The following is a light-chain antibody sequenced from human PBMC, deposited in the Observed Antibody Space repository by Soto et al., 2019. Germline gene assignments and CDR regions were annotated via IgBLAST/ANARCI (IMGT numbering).Light chain of an antibody. J-gene: IGLJ3*02. CDR2: GSS. V-gene: IGLV1-44*01. CDR3: ATWDGSLNGWV. CDR1: SSNIGGNT. Sequence: QSVLTQPPSASGTPGQRVTISCSGSSSNIGGNTVNWYQQLPGTAPKLLVYGSSQRPSGVPDRFSGSNSGTSASLAISGLQSEDEADYYCATWDGSLNGWVFGGGTQLTVL.